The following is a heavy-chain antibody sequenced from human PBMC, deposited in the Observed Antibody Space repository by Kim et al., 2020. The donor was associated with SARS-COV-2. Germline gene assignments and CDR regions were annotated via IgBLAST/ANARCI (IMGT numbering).Heavy chain of an antibody. V-gene: IGHV4-59*01. D-gene: IGHD6-19*01. CDR2: FYNSGST. J-gene: IGHJ4*02. CDR1: GGSISSYY. CDR3: ARAGYSSGYYRLHDS. Sequence: SETLSLTCTVSGGSISSYYWSWIRQPPGKGLEWIGYFYNSGSTDYNPSLKSRVTMSLDTSKNQFSLRLTSMTAADTAVYYCARAGYSSGYYRLHDSWGQGTLVTVSS.